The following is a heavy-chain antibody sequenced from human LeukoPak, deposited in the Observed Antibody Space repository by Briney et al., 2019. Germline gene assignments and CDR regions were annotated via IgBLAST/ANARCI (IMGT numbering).Heavy chain of an antibody. V-gene: IGHV3-9*01. J-gene: IGHJ4*02. D-gene: IGHD5-12*01. CDR2: ISWNSGSI. CDR1: GFTFRNYV. CDR3: AKDIVATIKGGDFDY. Sequence: GGSLRLSCAASGFTFRNYVMNWVRQAPGKGLEWVSGISWNSGSIGYADSVKGRFTISRDNAKNSLYLQMNSLRAEDTALYYCAKDIVATIKGGDFDYWGQGTLVTVSS.